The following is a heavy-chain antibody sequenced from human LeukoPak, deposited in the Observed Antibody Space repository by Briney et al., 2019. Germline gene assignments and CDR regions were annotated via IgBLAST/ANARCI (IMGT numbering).Heavy chain of an antibody. Sequence: GGSPRLSCAASGFTFSSYDMHWVRQAPGKGLEWVAVISYDGSNKYYADSVKGRFTISRDNSKNTLYLQMNSLRAEDTAVYYCAKDDVVGATLFPSYYYYYGMDVWGKGTTVTVSS. CDR1: GFTFSSYD. J-gene: IGHJ6*04. V-gene: IGHV3-30*18. CDR2: ISYDGSNK. D-gene: IGHD1-26*01. CDR3: AKDDVVGATLFPSYYYYYGMDV.